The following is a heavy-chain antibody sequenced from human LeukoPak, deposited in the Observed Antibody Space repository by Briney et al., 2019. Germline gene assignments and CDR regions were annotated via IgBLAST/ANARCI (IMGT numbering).Heavy chain of an antibody. CDR1: GFTFSTFG. J-gene: IGHJ4*02. CDR3: AKEFTKE. V-gene: IGHV3-23*01. CDR2: ISSSGDSA. Sequence: GGSLRLSLEASGFTFSTFGMSWVRQAPGKGLEWVSGISSSGDSAYYADSVKGRFTISRDNSKSTLFLQMNSLRAEDTALYYCAKEFTKEWGQGTLVTASS. D-gene: IGHD1-1*01.